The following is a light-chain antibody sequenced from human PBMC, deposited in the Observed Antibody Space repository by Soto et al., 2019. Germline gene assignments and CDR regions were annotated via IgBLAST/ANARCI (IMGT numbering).Light chain of an antibody. Sequence: EIVLTQSPGTLSLSPGEGATLSCRASQIVRSTYLAWFQQKPGQAPRLLIYGASTRATGIPARFSGSGSGTEFTLTISSLQPEDFATYYCQQSYSTPRTFGQGTRLEIK. V-gene: IGKV3-20*01. CDR3: QQSYSTPRT. CDR2: GAS. J-gene: IGKJ5*01. CDR1: QIVRSTY.